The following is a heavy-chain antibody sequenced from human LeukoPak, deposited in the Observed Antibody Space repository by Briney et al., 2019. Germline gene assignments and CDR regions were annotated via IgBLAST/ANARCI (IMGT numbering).Heavy chain of an antibody. CDR2: INHSGST. Sequence: SETLSLTCAVYGGSFSGYYWSWIRQPPGKGLEWIGEINHSGSTNYNPSLKSRVTISVDTSKNQFSLKLSSVTAADTAVYYCARHGDVRYFDWLKDGFDYWGQGTLVTVSS. J-gene: IGHJ4*02. V-gene: IGHV4-34*01. CDR3: ARHGDVRYFDWLKDGFDY. D-gene: IGHD3-9*01. CDR1: GGSFSGYY.